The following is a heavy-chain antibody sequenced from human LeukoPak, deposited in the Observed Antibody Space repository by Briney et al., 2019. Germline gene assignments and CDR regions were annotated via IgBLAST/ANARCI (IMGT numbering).Heavy chain of an antibody. V-gene: IGHV1-8*01. D-gene: IGHD3-22*01. Sequence: ASVKVSCKASGYTFTTYDINWVRQATGQGLEWMGWMDPNSGNTGYAQKFQGRVTMTRNTSIRTAYMELSSLRSEDTAVYYCARTYYYDSADFRTLYGMDVWGQGTTVTVSS. CDR2: MDPNSGNT. CDR1: GYTFTTYD. J-gene: IGHJ6*02. CDR3: ARTYYYDSADFRTLYGMDV.